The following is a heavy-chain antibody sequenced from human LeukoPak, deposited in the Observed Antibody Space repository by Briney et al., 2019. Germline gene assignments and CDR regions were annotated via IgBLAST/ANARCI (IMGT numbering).Heavy chain of an antibody. Sequence: SETLSLACTVSGGSISSSSYYWGWIRQPPGKGLESIGTIYYSGSTYYNPSLKSRVTISVDTSKNQFSLKLSSVTAADTAVYYCARDDLINYYEAPMDVWGKGTTVTVSS. CDR3: ARDDLINYYEAPMDV. J-gene: IGHJ6*03. V-gene: IGHV4-39*07. D-gene: IGHD3-22*01. CDR1: GGSISSSSYY. CDR2: IYYSGST.